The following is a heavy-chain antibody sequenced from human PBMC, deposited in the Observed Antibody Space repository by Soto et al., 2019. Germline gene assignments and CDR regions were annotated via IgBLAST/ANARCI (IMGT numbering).Heavy chain of an antibody. V-gene: IGHV3-21*01. CDR3: AREPPGPDYGMDV. J-gene: IGHJ6*02. CDR1: GFTFSSYS. CDR2: ISSSSSYI. Sequence: GGSLRLSCAASGFTFSSYSMNWVRQAPGKGLEWVSSISSSSSYIYYADSVKGRFTISRDNAKNSLYLQMNSLRAEDTAVYYCAREPPGPDYGMDVWGQGTPVTVSS.